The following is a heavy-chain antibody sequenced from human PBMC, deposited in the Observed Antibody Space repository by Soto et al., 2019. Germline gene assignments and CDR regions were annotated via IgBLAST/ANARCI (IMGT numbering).Heavy chain of an antibody. CDR3: ARLDGSYDFWSGYPTGGYFDY. CDR2: IKQDGSEK. Sequence: GGSLRLSCAASGFTFSSYWMSWVRQAPGKGLEWVANIKQDGSEKYYVDSVKGRFTISRDNAKNSLYLQMNSLRAEDTAVYYCARLDGSYDFWSGYPTGGYFDYWGQGTLVTVSS. V-gene: IGHV3-7*01. CDR1: GFTFSSYW. J-gene: IGHJ4*02. D-gene: IGHD3-3*01.